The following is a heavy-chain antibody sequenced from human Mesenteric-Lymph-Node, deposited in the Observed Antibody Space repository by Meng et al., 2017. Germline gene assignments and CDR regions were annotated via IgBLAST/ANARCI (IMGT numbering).Heavy chain of an antibody. Sequence: SETLSLTCAVSGGSISSSNWWSWVRQPPGKGLEWIGEIYHSGSTNYNPSLKSRVTITVDKSKNQFSLQLSSVTAADTAVYYCAREILDSSGPPRYYYGMDVWGQGTTVTVSS. CDR3: AREILDSSGPPRYYYGMDV. CDR2: IYHSGST. D-gene: IGHD3-22*01. V-gene: IGHV4-4*02. J-gene: IGHJ6*02. CDR1: GGSISSSNW.